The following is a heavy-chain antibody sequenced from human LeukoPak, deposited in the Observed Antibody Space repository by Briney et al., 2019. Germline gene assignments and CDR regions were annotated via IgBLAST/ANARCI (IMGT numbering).Heavy chain of an antibody. J-gene: IGHJ4*02. Sequence: SSETLSLTCTVSGDSISSGDYYWSWIRQPPGKGLEWIGYVYHSGTTYYNPSLRSRVTISVDRSENQFSLKLSSVTAADTAVYYCARSLRYFDRPYGYFDYWGQGTLVTVSS. CDR1: GDSISSGDYY. V-gene: IGHV4-30-2*01. CDR3: ARSLRYFDRPYGYFDY. CDR2: VYHSGTT. D-gene: IGHD3-9*01.